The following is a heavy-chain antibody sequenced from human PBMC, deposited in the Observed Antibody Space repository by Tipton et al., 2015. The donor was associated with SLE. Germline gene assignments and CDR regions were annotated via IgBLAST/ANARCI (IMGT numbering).Heavy chain of an antibody. J-gene: IGHJ3*02. CDR3: ARDLSGSYSNAFDI. Sequence: TLSLTCAVYGASFSGYYWNWIRQSPRKGLEWIGEISPSGSINYNPSLKSRVTISVDTSKNQFSLNVSSVTAADTAVDYCARDLSGSYSNAFDIWGQGTMVSVSS. CDR1: GASFSGYY. V-gene: IGHV4-34*01. D-gene: IGHD1-26*01. CDR2: ISPSGSI.